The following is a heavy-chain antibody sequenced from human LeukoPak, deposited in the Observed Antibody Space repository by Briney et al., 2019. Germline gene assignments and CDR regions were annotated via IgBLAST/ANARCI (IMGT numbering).Heavy chain of an antibody. CDR2: IFSDGTTT. Sequence: GGSLRLSCEASEFDFFSYGMQWVRQAPGKGLVWVSRIFSDGTTTSYADSVKGRFTISRDNAKNTLYLQMNSLRAEDTAVYYCARELPREVTLDYWGQGTLVTVSP. V-gene: IGHV3-74*01. CDR1: EFDFFSYG. J-gene: IGHJ4*01. D-gene: IGHD2-21*02. CDR3: ARELPREVTLDY.